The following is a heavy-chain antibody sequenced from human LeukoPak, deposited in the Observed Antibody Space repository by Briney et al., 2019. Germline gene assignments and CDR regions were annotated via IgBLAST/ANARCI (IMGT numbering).Heavy chain of an antibody. CDR3: AKERSGGWPFDY. Sequence: PGGSPTLSCAASGFTFSSYWMYWVRQAPGKGLVWVSRINSDESTTSYADSVKGRFTISRDNAKNTLYLQVNSLRAEDTAIYYCAKERSGGWPFDYWGHGTLVTVSS. J-gene: IGHJ4*01. D-gene: IGHD6-19*01. CDR2: INSDESTT. V-gene: IGHV3-74*01. CDR1: GFTFSSYW.